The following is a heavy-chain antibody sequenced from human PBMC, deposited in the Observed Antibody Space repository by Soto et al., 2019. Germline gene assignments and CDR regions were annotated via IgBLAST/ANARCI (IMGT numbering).Heavy chain of an antibody. Sequence: QITLKESGPTLVKPTQTLTLTCTFSGFSLSTSGVGVGWIRQPPGKALEWLAVIYWDDNKHYSPSLRSRLTITKDTSKNLVVLTMPNMDPMDPGTYYCAHKGPEDWPLDYWGQGTLVTVSS. CDR3: AHKGPEDWPLDY. J-gene: IGHJ4*02. CDR2: IYWDDNK. D-gene: IGHD3-9*01. CDR1: GFSLSTSGVG. V-gene: IGHV2-5*02.